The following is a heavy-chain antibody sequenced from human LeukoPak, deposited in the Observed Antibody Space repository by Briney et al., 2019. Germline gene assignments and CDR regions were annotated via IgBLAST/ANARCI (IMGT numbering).Heavy chain of an antibody. CDR1: GFTFSNYA. Sequence: GGSLRLSCAASGFTFSNYAMSWVRQAPGKGLEWVSAISGSGVNTYYADSVKGRFTISRDNSKNTLYLQMNSLGAEDTAVYYCAKAPSTMAKALFDYWGQGTLVTVCS. V-gene: IGHV3-23*01. J-gene: IGHJ4*02. CDR3: AKAPSTMAKALFDY. CDR2: ISGSGVNT. D-gene: IGHD1/OR15-1a*01.